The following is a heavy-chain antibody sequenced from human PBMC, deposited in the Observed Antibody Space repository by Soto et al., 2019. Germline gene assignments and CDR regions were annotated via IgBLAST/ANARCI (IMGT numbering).Heavy chain of an antibody. CDR2: IIPIFGTA. CDR3: ARARSSGYWGYYGMDV. CDR1: GGTFSSYA. J-gene: IGHJ6*02. Sequence: SVKVSCKVSGGTFSSYAISWVRQAPGQGPEWMGGIIPIFGTANYAQKFQGRVTITADESTSTAYMELSSLRSEDTAVYYCARARSSGYWGYYGMDVWGQGTTVTVSS. V-gene: IGHV1-69*13. D-gene: IGHD6-19*01.